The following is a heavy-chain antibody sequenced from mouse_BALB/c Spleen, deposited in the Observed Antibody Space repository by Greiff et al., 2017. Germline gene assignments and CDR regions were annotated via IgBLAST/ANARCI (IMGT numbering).Heavy chain of an antibody. CDR1: GFTFSSYA. CDR2: ISSGGSYT. J-gene: IGHJ2*01. CDR3: ARSPFDY. Sequence: EVQGVESGGGLVKPGGSLKLSCAASGFTFSSYAMSWVRQSPEKRLEWVAEISSGGSYTYYPDTVTGRFTISRDNAKNTLYLEMSSLRSEDTAMYYCARSPFDYWGQGTTLTVSS. V-gene: IGHV5-9-4*01.